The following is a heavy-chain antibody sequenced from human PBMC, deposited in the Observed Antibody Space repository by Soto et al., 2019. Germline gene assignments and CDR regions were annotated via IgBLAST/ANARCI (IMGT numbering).Heavy chain of an antibody. J-gene: IGHJ6*02. CDR1: GFSLSTSGVG. V-gene: IGHV2-5*01. CDR3: ADSFSTSWVYYYYYGMDV. CDR2: IYWNDDK. Sequence: SCPTLVNPTQPLTLTCTFSGFSLSTSGVGVGWIRQPPGKALEWLALIYWNDDKRYSPSLKSRFTITKDTSKNQVVLTMTNMDPVDTAAYYCADSFSTSWVYYYYYGMDVWGQGTPVTVYS. D-gene: IGHD6-13*01.